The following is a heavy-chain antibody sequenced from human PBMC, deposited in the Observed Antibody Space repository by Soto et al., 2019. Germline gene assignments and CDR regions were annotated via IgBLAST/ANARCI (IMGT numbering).Heavy chain of an antibody. V-gene: IGHV1-69*06. J-gene: IGHJ6*02. CDR3: ATELYYYDSSGYRIGYYYYGMDV. CDR2: IIPIFGTA. Sequence: QVQLVQSGAEVKKPGSSVKVSCKASGGTFSSYAISWVRQAPGQGLEWMGGIIPIFGTANYAQKFQGRVTITADKSTSTAYMELSRLRSEDTAVYYCATELYYYDSSGYRIGYYYYGMDVWGQGTTVTVSS. D-gene: IGHD3-22*01. CDR1: GGTFSSYA.